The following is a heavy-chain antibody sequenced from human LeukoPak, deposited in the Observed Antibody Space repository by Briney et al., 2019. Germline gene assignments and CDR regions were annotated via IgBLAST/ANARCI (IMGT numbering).Heavy chain of an antibody. V-gene: IGHV6-1*01. CDR3: ARRRHANNGVDV. CDR1: VDSVSTTTSI. CDR2: TYYRSKWNY. J-gene: IGHJ6*02. Sequence: SQTLSLTCAISVDSVSTTTSIWNWIRQSPSRGLEWLGRTYYRSKWNYDYADSVKSRITISPDTSENQFSLQLQFVTPEDSAVYYCARRRHANNGVDVWGQGTTVTVSS.